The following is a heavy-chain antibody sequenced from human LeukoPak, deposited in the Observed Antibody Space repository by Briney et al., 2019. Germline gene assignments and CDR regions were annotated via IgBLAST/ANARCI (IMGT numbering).Heavy chain of an antibody. V-gene: IGHV3-64D*06. D-gene: IGHD6-19*01. Sequence: GGSLRLSCSASGFTFSRYAMHWVRQAPGKGLEYFSAISSNGGSTYYADSVKGRFTISRDNSKNTLYLQMSSLRAEDTAVYYCVKDIEAVAGTWWFDPWGQGTLVTVSS. J-gene: IGHJ5*02. CDR1: GFTFSRYA. CDR2: ISSNGGST. CDR3: VKDIEAVAGTWWFDP.